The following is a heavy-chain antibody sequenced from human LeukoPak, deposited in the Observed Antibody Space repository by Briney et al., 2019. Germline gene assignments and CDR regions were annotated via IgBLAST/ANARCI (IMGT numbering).Heavy chain of an antibody. J-gene: IGHJ4*02. Sequence: PGGSLRLSCAASGFTLSSYWMTWVRQAPGKGLEWVANMNQDGGEKYYVDSVKGRFTISRDNAKNSLYLQMNSLRAEDAAVYYCATDYHGYFDFWGQGTLVTVSS. V-gene: IGHV3-7*01. CDR1: GFTLSSYW. CDR2: MNQDGGEK. CDR3: ATDYHGYFDF. D-gene: IGHD1-14*01.